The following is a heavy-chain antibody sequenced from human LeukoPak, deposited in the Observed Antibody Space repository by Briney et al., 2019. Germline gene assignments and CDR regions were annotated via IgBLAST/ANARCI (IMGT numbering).Heavy chain of an antibody. J-gene: IGHJ4*02. CDR1: GYTFTGYY. V-gene: IGHV1-2*06. D-gene: IGHD6-19*01. Sequence: GASVKVSCKASGYTFTGYYMHWVRQAPGQGLEWMGRINPNSGGTNYAQKFQGRVTMTRDKSISTAYLQWSSLKASDTAMYYCARISRAVADSYYFDYWGQGTLVTVSS. CDR3: ARISRAVADSYYFDY. CDR2: INPNSGGT.